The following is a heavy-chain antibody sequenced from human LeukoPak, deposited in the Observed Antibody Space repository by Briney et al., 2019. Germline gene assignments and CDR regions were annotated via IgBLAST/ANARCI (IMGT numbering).Heavy chain of an antibody. CDR1: GFTFSNAW. CDR3: TVSRYSSSWYAFGY. D-gene: IGHD6-13*01. J-gene: IGHJ4*02. CDR2: IKSKTDGGTT. Sequence: PGGSLRLSCAASGFTFSNAWMSWVRQAPGKGLEWVGRIKSKTDGGTTDYAASVKGRFTISRDDSKNTLYLQMNSLKTEDTAVYYCTVSRYSSSWYAFGYWGQGTLVTVSS. V-gene: IGHV3-15*01.